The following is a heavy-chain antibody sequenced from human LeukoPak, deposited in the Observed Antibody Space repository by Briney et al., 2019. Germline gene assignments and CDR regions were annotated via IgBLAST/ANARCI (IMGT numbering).Heavy chain of an antibody. CDR2: INTDGSST. CDR3: ASRTGVY. J-gene: IGHJ4*02. V-gene: IGHV3-74*01. CDR1: RFTLSSYW. D-gene: IGHD1-14*01. Sequence: GGSLRLSCAASRFTLSSYWMHWVRQAPGKGLVWVSRINTDGSSTNYADSVKGRFTISRDNAVNTLYLQMNNLRAEDTAVYYCASRTGVYWGQGTLVSVSS.